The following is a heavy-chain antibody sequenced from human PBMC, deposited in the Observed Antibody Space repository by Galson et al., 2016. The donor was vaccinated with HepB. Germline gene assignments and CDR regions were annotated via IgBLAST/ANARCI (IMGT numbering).Heavy chain of an antibody. J-gene: IGHJ6*02. V-gene: IGHV3-30*03. Sequence: SLRLSWAVSGFRFSDYYMSWIRQAPGKGLEWVTIISDDGSNKYYADSVKGRFTISRDNSKNTVNLQMNNLRTEDTAVYYCARGGTGRLAYYYYGMDVWGPGTTVTVSS. CDR3: ARGGTGRLAYYYYGMDV. D-gene: IGHD1-1*01. CDR2: ISDDGSNK. CDR1: GFRFSDYY.